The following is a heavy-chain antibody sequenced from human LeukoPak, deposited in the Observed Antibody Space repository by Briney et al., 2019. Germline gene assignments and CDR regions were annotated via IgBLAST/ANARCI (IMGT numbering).Heavy chain of an antibody. CDR1: GFTFDDYA. V-gene: IGHV3-43D*03. CDR3: AKALDGYCSSTSCYGFDY. CDR2: ISWDGGST. Sequence: GGSLRLSCAASGFTFDDYAMHWVRQAPGKGLEWVSLISWDGGSTYYADSVKGRFTISRDNSKSSLYLQMNSLRAEDTALYYCAKALDGYCSSTSCYGFDYWGQGTLVTVSS. D-gene: IGHD2-2*03. J-gene: IGHJ4*02.